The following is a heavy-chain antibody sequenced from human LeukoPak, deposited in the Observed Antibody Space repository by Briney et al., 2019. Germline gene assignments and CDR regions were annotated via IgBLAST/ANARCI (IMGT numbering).Heavy chain of an antibody. V-gene: IGHV4-59*01. J-gene: IGHJ3*02. CDR1: GGSISSYY. CDR3: ARDLRITFGGVIGRHDAFDI. Sequence: SETLSLTCTVSGGSISSYYWSWIRQPPGKGLEWIGYIYYSGSTNYNPSLKSRVTISVDTSKNQFSLKLSSVTAADTAVYYCARDLRITFGGVIGRHDAFDIWGQGTMVTVPS. D-gene: IGHD3-16*02. CDR2: IYYSGST.